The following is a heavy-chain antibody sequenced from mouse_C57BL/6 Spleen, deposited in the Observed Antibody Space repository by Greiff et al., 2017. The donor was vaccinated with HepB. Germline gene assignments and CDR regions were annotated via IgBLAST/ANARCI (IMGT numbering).Heavy chain of an antibody. V-gene: IGHV1-42*01. CDR1: GYSFTGYY. J-gene: IGHJ1*03. CDR3: ARPPGTRWYFDV. CDR2: INPSTGGT. Sequence: EVQLQQSGPELVKPGASVKISCKASGYSFTGYYMNWVKQSPESSLEWIGEINPSTGGTTYNQKFKAKATLTVAKSSSPADMQLKSLTAEDSAVYYCARPPGTRWYFDVWGTGTTVTVSS. D-gene: IGHD4-1*01.